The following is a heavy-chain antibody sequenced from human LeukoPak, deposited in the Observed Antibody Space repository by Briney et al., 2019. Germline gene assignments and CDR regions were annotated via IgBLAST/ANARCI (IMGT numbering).Heavy chain of an antibody. CDR1: GYTFTNYA. J-gene: IGHJ6*02. Sequence: EASVNVSCMGSGYTFTNYAVHWVRQAPGQRLEWLGWINPGNGDTKYSQNFQGRVTVTSDTSAATAYVELNSLTSEDTAVYYCARERWHCRVHCYSVYYYALDVWGQGTTVTVSS. V-gene: IGHV1-3*01. D-gene: IGHD2-15*01. CDR3: ARERWHCRVHCYSVYYYALDV. CDR2: INPGNGDT.